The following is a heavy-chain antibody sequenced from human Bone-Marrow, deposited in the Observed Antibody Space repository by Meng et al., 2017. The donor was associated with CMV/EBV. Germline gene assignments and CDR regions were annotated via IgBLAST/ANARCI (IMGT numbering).Heavy chain of an antibody. J-gene: IGHJ1*01. CDR2: IYPGDSDT. CDR3: ASSSSSSAEEYFPH. CDR1: GYSFTSYW. D-gene: IGHD6-6*01. V-gene: IGHV5-51*01. Sequence: KVSCKGSGYSFTSYWIGWVRQMPGKGLEWMGIIYPGDSDTRYSPSFQGQVTISADKSISTAYLQWSSLKASDTAMYYCASSSSSSAEEYFPHWGQGTRVTVSS.